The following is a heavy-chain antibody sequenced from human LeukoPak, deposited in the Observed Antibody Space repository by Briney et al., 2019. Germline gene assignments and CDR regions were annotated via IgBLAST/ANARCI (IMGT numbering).Heavy chain of an antibody. CDR3: ARGLYPTRYDSSGSDAFDI. CDR1: GYTFTSYG. J-gene: IGHJ3*02. CDR2: ISAYNGNT. V-gene: IGHV1-18*01. D-gene: IGHD3-22*01. Sequence: ASVKVSCKASGYTFTSYGIIWVRQAPGQGLEWMGWISAYNGNTNYAQKLQGRVTMTTDTSTSTAYMELRSLRSDDTAVYYCARGLYPTRYDSSGSDAFDIWGQGTMVTVSS.